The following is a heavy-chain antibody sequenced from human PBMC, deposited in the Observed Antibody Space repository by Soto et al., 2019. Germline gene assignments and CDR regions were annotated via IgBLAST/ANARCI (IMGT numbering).Heavy chain of an antibody. D-gene: IGHD3-10*01. CDR1: GGSISSGGYY. Sequence: QVQLQESGPGLVKPSQTLSLTCTVSGGSISSGGYYWSWIRQHPGKGLKWLGYIYYSGSTYYNPYLQSGVTIPVDTSKSQVSLKRSSVAAADKAVYYCAGEMADPGSDYYYGMDVWGQGTTVTVSS. CDR2: IYYSGST. CDR3: AGEMADPGSDYYYGMDV. V-gene: IGHV4-31*03. J-gene: IGHJ6*02.